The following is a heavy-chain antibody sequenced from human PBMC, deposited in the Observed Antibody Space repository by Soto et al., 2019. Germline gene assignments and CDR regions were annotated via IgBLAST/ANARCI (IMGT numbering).Heavy chain of an antibody. V-gene: IGHV1-46*01. CDR2: INPSGGST. CDR1: GYTFASYD. D-gene: IGHD6-13*01. J-gene: IGHJ4*02. CDR3: ARAGHIVVGPDASIAAPGISGY. Sequence: VSAVKASCEASGYTFASYDMHWGRQAPGQGLEWMGIINPSGGSTSYAQKFQGRVTMTRDTSTSTVYMELSSLRSEDTAVDYCARAGHIVVGPDASIAAPGISGYWGQGT.